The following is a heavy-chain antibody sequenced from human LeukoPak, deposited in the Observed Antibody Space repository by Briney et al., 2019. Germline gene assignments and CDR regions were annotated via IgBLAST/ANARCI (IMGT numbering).Heavy chain of an antibody. CDR3: ARDMGEHSPFYFDY. V-gene: IGHV3-48*02. CDR1: GFTFNTYG. Sequence: GGSLRLSCAASGFTFNTYGMNWVRQAPGKGLEWVSYISGTSSAMYYADSVKGRFTISSDNGKTSLYLQMNSLRDEDTAMYYCARDMGEHSPFYFDYWGQGALVTVSS. CDR2: ISGTSSAM. D-gene: IGHD1/OR15-1a*01. J-gene: IGHJ4*02.